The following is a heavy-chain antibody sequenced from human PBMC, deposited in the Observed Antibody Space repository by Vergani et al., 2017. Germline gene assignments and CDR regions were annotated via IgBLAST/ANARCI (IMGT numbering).Heavy chain of an antibody. CDR3: ARGEVGATTGFDY. Sequence: QVQLQESGPGLVKPSETLSLTCGVSGYSISSGYYWGWIRQSPGKGLEWIGYIYYSGSTNYNPSLKSRVTISVDTSKNQFSLKLSSVTAADTAVYYCARGEVGATTGFDYWGQGTLVTVSS. V-gene: IGHV4-38-2*01. CDR1: GYSISSGYY. D-gene: IGHD1-26*01. J-gene: IGHJ4*02. CDR2: IYYSGST.